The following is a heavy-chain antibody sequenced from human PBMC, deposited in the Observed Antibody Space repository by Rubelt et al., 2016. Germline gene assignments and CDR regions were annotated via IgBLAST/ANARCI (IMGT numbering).Heavy chain of an antibody. D-gene: IGHD3-3*01. CDR1: GFTFTTHG. Sequence: GSGGGLVQPGGSLRLSCAASGFTFTTHGMSWVRQAPGKGLEWVGRIRSKANSYATAYAASVKGRFTISRDDSKNTAYLQMNSLKTEDTAVYYCTRHDHDFWSGYYGDWGQGTLVTVSS. J-gene: IGHJ4*02. CDR2: IRSKANSYAT. CDR3: TRHDHDFWSGYYGD. V-gene: IGHV3-73*01.